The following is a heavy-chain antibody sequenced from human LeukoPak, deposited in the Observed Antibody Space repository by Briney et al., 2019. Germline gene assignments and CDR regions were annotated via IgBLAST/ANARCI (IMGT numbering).Heavy chain of an antibody. CDR1: GYSISSGYY. J-gene: IGHJ4*02. D-gene: IGHD7-27*01. CDR3: ARHKWGFDY. Sequence: PSETLSLTCTVSGYSISSGYYWGWIRQPPGKGLEWIGSIYHSGSTYYNVSLKSRVTISVDTSKNQFSLKLSSVTAADTAIYYCARHKWGFDYWGQGTLVTVSS. CDR2: IYHSGST. V-gene: IGHV4-38-2*02.